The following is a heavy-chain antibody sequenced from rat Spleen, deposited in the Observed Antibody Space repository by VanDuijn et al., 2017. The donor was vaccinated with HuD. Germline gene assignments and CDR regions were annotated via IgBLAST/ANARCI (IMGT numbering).Heavy chain of an antibody. CDR1: GFIFSHYG. D-gene: IGHD1-11*01. CDR3: ARHGGNYGAYNWFAY. V-gene: IGHV5S13*01. Sequence: EVQLVESGGGLVQPGRSLKLSCAASGFIFSHYGMTWVRQAPTKGLEWVASIGIGGTNTYYRDSVKGRFTISRDNAKSTLYLQMSSLRSEDTSTYYCARHGGNYGAYNWFAYWGQGTLVTVSS. CDR2: IGIGGTNT. J-gene: IGHJ3*01.